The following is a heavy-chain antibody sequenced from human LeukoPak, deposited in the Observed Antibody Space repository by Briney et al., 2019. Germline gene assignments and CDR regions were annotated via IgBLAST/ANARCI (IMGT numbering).Heavy chain of an antibody. CDR1: GGSISSGSYY. Sequence: SETLSLTCTVSGGSISSGSYYWSWIRQPPGKGLEWIGYIYYSGSTNYNPSLKSRVTTSVDTSKNQFSLKLSSVTAADTAVYYCARHGYSSGWYGGGAFCDYWGQGTLVTVSS. CDR3: ARHGYSSGWYGGGAFCDY. V-gene: IGHV4-61*01. D-gene: IGHD6-19*01. CDR2: IYYSGST. J-gene: IGHJ4*02.